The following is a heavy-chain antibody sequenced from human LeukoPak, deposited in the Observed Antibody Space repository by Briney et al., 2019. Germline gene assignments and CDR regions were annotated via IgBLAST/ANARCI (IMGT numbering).Heavy chain of an antibody. J-gene: IGHJ4*02. CDR2: ISGSGGST. D-gene: IGHD1-26*01. CDR1: GFTFSSYA. CDR3: ANTRSGSYYYLDY. V-gene: IGHV3-23*01. Sequence: GGSLRLSCAASGFTFSSYAMSWVRQAPGKGLEWVSAISGSGGSTYYADSVKGRFTISRDNSKNTLYLQMNSLRAEDTAVYYCANTRSGSYYYLDYWAQGTLVTVSS.